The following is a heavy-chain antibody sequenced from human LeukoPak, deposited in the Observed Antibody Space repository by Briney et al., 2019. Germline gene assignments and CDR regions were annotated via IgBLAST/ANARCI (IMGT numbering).Heavy chain of an antibody. J-gene: IGHJ3*02. V-gene: IGHV3-66*01. CDR2: IYSGGST. D-gene: IGHD3-22*01. CDR3: ARAPFTYDSSGDSFDI. CDR1: GFTFGDYL. Sequence: PGGSLRLSCTASGFTFGDYLMSWFRQAPGKGLEWVSVIYSGGSTYYADSVKGRFTVSRDNSKNTLYLQMNSLRAEDTAVYYCARAPFTYDSSGDSFDIWGQGTMVTVSS.